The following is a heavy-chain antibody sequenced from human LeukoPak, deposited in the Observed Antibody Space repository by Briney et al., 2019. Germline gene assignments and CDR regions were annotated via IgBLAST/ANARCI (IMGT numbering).Heavy chain of an antibody. CDR2: FDPEDGET. Sequence: ASVKVSCKVSGYTLSELSMHWVRQAPGKGLEWMGGFDPEDGETIYAQKFQGRVTMTEDTATDTASMELSSLGSEDTAVYYCATVDYYGSSDLVPWGQGTLVTVSS. V-gene: IGHV1-24*01. D-gene: IGHD3-22*01. CDR3: ATVDYYGSSDLVP. J-gene: IGHJ5*02. CDR1: GYTLSELS.